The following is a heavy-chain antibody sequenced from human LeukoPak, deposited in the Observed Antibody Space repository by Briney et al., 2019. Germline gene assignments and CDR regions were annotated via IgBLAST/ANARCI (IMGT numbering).Heavy chain of an antibody. D-gene: IGHD3-10*01. CDR3: ARDAFYGSDIHYYYYMDV. J-gene: IGHJ6*03. CDR2: IRDNGGTT. V-gene: IGHV3-64*01. Sequence: GGSLRLSCAGSGFTFSNYAMHWVRQAPGTGLEYVSAIRDNGGTTYYANSVKGRFTISRDNAKNSLYLQMNSLRAEDTAVYYCARDAFYGSDIHYYYYMDVWGKGTTVTISS. CDR1: GFTFSNYA.